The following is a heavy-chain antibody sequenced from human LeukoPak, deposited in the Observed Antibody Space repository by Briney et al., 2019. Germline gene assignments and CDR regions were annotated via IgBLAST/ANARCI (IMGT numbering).Heavy chain of an antibody. CDR1: GFTFSSYA. J-gene: IGHJ4*02. CDR2: ISGSGGST. V-gene: IGHV3-23*01. Sequence: GGSLRLSCAASGFTFSSYAMSWVRQAPGKGLEWVSAISGSGGSTYYADSVKGRFTISRDNSKNTLYLQMNSLRAEDTAVYYCAKVKGPRVVPAAIQDWGQGTLVTVSS. D-gene: IGHD2-2*02. CDR3: AKVKGPRVVPAAIQD.